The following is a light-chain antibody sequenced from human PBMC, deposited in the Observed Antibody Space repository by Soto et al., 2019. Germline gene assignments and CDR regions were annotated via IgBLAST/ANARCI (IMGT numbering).Light chain of an antibody. CDR1: QSVSSY. Sequence: EIVLTQSPATLSLSPGERATLSCRASQSVSSYLAWYQQKPGQAPRLLIYGASTRDTGIPARFSGSESGTEFTLTISNLQSEDAAVYFCQQYNDWPRTFGQGTRLEIK. V-gene: IGKV3D-15*01. J-gene: IGKJ5*01. CDR2: GAS. CDR3: QQYNDWPRT.